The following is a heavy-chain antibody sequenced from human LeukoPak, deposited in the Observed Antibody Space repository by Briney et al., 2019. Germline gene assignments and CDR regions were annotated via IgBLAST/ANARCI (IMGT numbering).Heavy chain of an antibody. CDR1: GFTFSSNG. CDR3: ARDGDYYFDY. V-gene: IGHV3-33*01. D-gene: IGHD7-27*01. CDR2: IWYDGSNK. Sequence: PGRSLRLSCAASGFTFSSNGMHWVRQAPGKGLEWVAVIWYDGSNKYYADSVKGRFTISRDNSKNTLYLQMNSLRAEDTAVYYCARDGDYYFDYWGQGTLVTVSS. J-gene: IGHJ4*02.